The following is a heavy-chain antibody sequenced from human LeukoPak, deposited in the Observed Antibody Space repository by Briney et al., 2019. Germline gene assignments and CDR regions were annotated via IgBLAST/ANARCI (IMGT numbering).Heavy chain of an antibody. CDR1: GFAVSSNY. V-gene: IGHV3-53*01. CDR2: IYTDGRT. Sequence: PGGSLKLSRAASGFAVSSNYMSWVRQAPGKALEWVSLIYTDGRTYHADSVKGRFTISRDNSNNTLYLQMNSLRAEDTAVYYCARGVTFGSGTYYEYYWGQGTLVTVSS. CDR3: ARGVTFGSGTYYEYY. J-gene: IGHJ4*02. D-gene: IGHD3-10*01.